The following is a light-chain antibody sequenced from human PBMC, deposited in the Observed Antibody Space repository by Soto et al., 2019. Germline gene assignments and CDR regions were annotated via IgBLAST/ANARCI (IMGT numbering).Light chain of an antibody. J-gene: IGLJ2*01. V-gene: IGLV1-44*01. CDR1: GSSIGNNT. CDR2: GDN. Sequence: QSVLTQPPSASGTPGQRVTISCSGSGSSIGNNTVNWYRQLPGTAPKLLIYGDNQRPSGVPDRFSGSKSGTSASLAISGLQSEDEAEYYCAAWDGSLNNVLFGGGTKLTVL. CDR3: AAWDGSLNNVL.